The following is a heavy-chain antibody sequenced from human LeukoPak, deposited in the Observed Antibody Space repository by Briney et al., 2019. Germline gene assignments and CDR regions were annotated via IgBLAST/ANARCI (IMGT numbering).Heavy chain of an antibody. Sequence: PSETLSLTCTVSGASISNYNGSWIRQPPGKGLEWIGYIYYSGGTNYNPSLKSRVSISVDTSKNQFSLKLTSVTAADSAVYYCARHSLGWLPQPHYYFDYWGQGTLVTVSS. CDR2: IYYSGGT. V-gene: IGHV4-59*08. CDR1: GASISNYN. CDR3: ARHSLGWLPQPHYYFDY. J-gene: IGHJ4*02. D-gene: IGHD3-16*01.